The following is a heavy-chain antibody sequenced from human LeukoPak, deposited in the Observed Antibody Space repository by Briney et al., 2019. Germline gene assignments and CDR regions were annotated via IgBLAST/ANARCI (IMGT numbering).Heavy chain of an antibody. Sequence: SETLSLTCTVSGGSISSSSYYWGWIRQPPGKGLEWIGEINHSGSTNYNPSLKSRVTISVDTSKNQFSLKLSSVTAADTAVYYCASFYGDHVYNWFDPWGQGTLVTVSS. D-gene: IGHD4-17*01. CDR2: INHSGST. CDR3: ASFYGDHVYNWFDP. CDR1: GGSISSSSYY. V-gene: IGHV4-39*07. J-gene: IGHJ5*02.